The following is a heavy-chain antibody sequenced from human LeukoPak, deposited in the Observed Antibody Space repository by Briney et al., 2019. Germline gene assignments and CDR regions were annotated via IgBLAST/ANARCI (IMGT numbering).Heavy chain of an antibody. V-gene: IGHV4-61*02. CDR2: IYTSGST. D-gene: IGHD3-9*01. CDR1: GGSISSGSYY. J-gene: IGHJ2*01. CDR3: ARDRKLLRYFDWYFDL. Sequence: PSQTLSLTCTVSGGSISSGSYYWSWIRQPAGKGLEWIGRIYTSGSTNCNPSLKSRVTISVDTSKNQFSLKLSSVTAADTAVYYCARDRKLLRYFDWYFDLWGRGTLVTVSS.